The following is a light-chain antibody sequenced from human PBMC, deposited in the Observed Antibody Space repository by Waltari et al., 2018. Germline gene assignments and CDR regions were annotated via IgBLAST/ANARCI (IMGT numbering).Light chain of an antibody. CDR2: EVS. J-gene: IGLJ1*01. Sequence: QSALTQPASVSGSPGQSITIPCTGTNSDLGSYNLVSWYQQHPGKAPKFMIYEVSKRPSGVSNRFSCSKSGNTASLTISEIQAEDEADYYCCSYAGGGTFVFGTGTKVTVL. V-gene: IGLV2-23*02. CDR1: NSDLGSYNL. CDR3: CSYAGGGTFV.